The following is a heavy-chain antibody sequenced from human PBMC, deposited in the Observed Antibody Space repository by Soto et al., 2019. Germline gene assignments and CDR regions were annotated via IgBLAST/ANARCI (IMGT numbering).Heavy chain of an antibody. CDR1: GFTFSTFD. CDR2: IGTLSDT. J-gene: IGHJ5*02. CDR3: ARGRSFSHDSTPPPMFDP. V-gene: IGHV3-13*01. D-gene: IGHD3-16*01. Sequence: GGSLRLSCAVSGFTFSTFDIHWVRQAPGKGLEWVSGIGTLSDTFYAASVQGRFTISRQNAKNSVYLQMNSLRAGDTAFYYCARGRSFSHDSTPPPMFDPWGQGTLVTVSS.